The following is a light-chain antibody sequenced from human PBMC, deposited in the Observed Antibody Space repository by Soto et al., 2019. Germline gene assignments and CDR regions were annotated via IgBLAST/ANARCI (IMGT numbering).Light chain of an antibody. J-gene: IGKJ1*01. Sequence: EIVLTQSPGTLSLSPGERATLSCRASQSVSSSYLAWYQQKPGQAPRLLIYDASTRATGIPVRFSGSGSGTDFTLSISRLEPEDFAVYYCQHYGSSLWTFGQGTKV. V-gene: IGKV3-20*01. CDR3: QHYGSSLWT. CDR1: QSVSSSY. CDR2: DAS.